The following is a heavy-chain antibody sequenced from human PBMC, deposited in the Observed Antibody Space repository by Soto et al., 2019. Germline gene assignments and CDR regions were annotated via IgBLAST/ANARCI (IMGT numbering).Heavy chain of an antibody. V-gene: IGHV4-4*02. Sequence: QVQLQESGPGLVKPSGTLSLTCAVSSGSISSSNWWSWVRQPPGKGLEWIGEIYHSGSTNYNPSLKSRVTISVDKSKNQFSLKLSSVTAADTAVYYCARVGLSGAGSNAFDIWGQGTLVTVSS. J-gene: IGHJ3*02. CDR2: IYHSGST. D-gene: IGHD2-2*01. CDR3: ARVGLSGAGSNAFDI. CDR1: SGSISSSNW.